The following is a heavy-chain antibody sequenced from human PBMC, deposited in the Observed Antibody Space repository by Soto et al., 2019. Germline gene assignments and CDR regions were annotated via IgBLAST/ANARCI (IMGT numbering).Heavy chain of an antibody. V-gene: IGHV3-33*01. J-gene: IGHJ4*02. D-gene: IGHD2-21*01. CDR2: IYYDGSGK. CDR3: ARDIRSTYFDY. Sequence: QVQLVESGGGVVQPGRSLGLSCAASGLTFSNYGMHWFRQAPGKGLEWVAVIYYDGSGKYYADSVKGRFTISRDNSKNTLYLQMNTLRAEDTAVYYCARDIRSTYFDYWGQGTLVTVSS. CDR1: GLTFSNYG.